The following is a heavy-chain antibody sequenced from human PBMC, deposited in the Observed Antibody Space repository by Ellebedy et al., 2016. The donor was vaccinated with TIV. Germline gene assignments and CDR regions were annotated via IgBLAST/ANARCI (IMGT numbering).Heavy chain of an antibody. CDR2: IYYSGST. D-gene: IGHD2-2*01. CDR1: GGSISSYY. V-gene: IGHV4-59*08. Sequence: MPGGSLRLSCTVSGGSISSYYWSWIRQPPGKGLQWIGYIYYSGSTNYNPSLKSRVTISVDTSKNQFSLKLSSVTAADTAVYYCARRTSYCSSTSCYYAFDIWGQGTMVTVSS. J-gene: IGHJ3*02. CDR3: ARRTSYCSSTSCYYAFDI.